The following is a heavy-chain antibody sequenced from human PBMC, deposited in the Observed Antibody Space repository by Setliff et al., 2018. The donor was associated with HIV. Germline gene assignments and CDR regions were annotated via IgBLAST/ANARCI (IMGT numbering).Heavy chain of an antibody. V-gene: IGHV4-34*01. J-gene: IGHJ4*02. D-gene: IGHD7-27*01. Sequence: SETLSLTCAVYGGSFSDYYWTWIRQPPGKGLEWIGEINHSGSSNYNSSLKSRVTISVDTSKNQLSLKLSPVTAADAAVYYCARDYWGSIDYWGQGILVTVSS. CDR1: GGSFSDYY. CDR2: INHSGSS. CDR3: ARDYWGSIDY.